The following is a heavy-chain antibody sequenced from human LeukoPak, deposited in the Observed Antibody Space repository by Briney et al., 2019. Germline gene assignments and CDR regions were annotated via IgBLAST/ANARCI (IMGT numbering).Heavy chain of an antibody. CDR3: ATIAYCGGDCYARFDY. CDR1: GYTFTSYY. V-gene: IGHV1-46*01. J-gene: IGHJ4*02. D-gene: IGHD2-21*02. Sequence: PGASVKVSCKASGYTFTSYYMHWVRQAPGQGLEWMGIINPSGGSTSYAQKFQGRVTMTRDTSTSTVYMELSSLRSEDTAVYYCATIAYCGGDCYARFDYWGQGTLVTVSS. CDR2: INPSGGST.